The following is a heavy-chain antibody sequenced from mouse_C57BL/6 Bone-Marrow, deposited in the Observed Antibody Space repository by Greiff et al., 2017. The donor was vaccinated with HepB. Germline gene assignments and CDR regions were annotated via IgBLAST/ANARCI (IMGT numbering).Heavy chain of an antibody. Sequence: VQLKESGPGLVKPSQSLSLTCSVTGYSITSGYYWNWIRQFPGNKLEWMGYISYDGSNNYNPSLKNRISITRDTSKNQFFLKLNSVTTEDTATYDGARVGWYLDYWGQGTTLTVSS. D-gene: IGHD2-1*01. CDR3: ARVGWYLDY. CDR1: GYSITSGYY. J-gene: IGHJ2*01. CDR2: ISYDGSN. V-gene: IGHV3-6*01.